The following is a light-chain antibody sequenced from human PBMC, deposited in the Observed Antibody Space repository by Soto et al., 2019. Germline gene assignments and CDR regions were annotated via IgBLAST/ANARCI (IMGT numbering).Light chain of an antibody. Sequence: QALVTQPPSVSGAPGQRVTISCTGSSSNIGAGYDVHWYQQLPGTAPKLLIYGNTNRPSGVPDRFSGSKSGTSASLAITGLRPEDEADYYCQSFDTRLSGYVFATGTKVTVL. CDR3: QSFDTRLSGYV. J-gene: IGLJ1*01. CDR1: SSNIGAGYD. V-gene: IGLV1-40*01. CDR2: GNT.